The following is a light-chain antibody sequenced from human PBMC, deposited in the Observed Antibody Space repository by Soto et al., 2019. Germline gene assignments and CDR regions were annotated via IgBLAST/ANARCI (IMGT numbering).Light chain of an antibody. Sequence: ETVLTQSPGTLSLSPGERATLSCRASRTVVSDYLAWYQQKPGQAPRLLIYAASSRATGIPDRFSGSGSGTDFTLTISRLEPEDFAVYYSQHYGSSIRSFGQGTKVEIK. J-gene: IGKJ1*01. CDR3: QHYGSSIRS. CDR1: RTVVSDY. CDR2: AAS. V-gene: IGKV3-20*01.